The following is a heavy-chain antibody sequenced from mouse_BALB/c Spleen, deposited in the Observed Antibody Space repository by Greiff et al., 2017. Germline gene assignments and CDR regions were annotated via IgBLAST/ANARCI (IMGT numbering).Heavy chain of an antibody. J-gene: IGHJ3*01. CDR3: ARSDDYHGGFAY. CDR2: IYPGDGDT. Sequence: VQLQQSGAELVRPGSSVKISCKASGYAFSSYWMNWVKQRPGQGLEWIGQIYPGDGDTNYNGKFKGKATLTADKSSSTAYMQLSSLTSEDSAVYFCARSDDYHGGFAYWGQGTLVTVSA. V-gene: IGHV1-80*01. CDR1: GYAFSSYW. D-gene: IGHD2-4*01.